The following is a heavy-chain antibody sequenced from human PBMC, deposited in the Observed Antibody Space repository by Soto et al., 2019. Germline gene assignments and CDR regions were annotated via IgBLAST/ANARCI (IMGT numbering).Heavy chain of an antibody. Sequence: GESLKISCKGSGYSFTSYWIGWVRQMPGKGLEWMGIIYPGDSDTRYSPSFQGQVTISADKSISTAYLQWSSLKASDTAMYYCARILYDSWSGYLVNYYYYGMDVWGQGTTVTVSS. CDR2: IYPGDSDT. D-gene: IGHD3-3*01. CDR3: ARILYDSWSGYLVNYYYYGMDV. CDR1: GYSFTSYW. V-gene: IGHV5-51*01. J-gene: IGHJ6*01.